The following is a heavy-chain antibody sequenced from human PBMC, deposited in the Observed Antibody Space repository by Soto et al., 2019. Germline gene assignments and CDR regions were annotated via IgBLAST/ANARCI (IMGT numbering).Heavy chain of an antibody. CDR2: SSGRSGVP. V-gene: IGHV3-23*01. D-gene: IGHD3-16*01. Sequence: EGQLLQSGGDLVQPGGSLRLSCAGSGLTLRSYDMTWIRQTPEKGLEWVSTSSGRSGVPSYADSVNGRFTVSRDNSKNTLYLQMNSLRPDDTAMYYCAKGGPFTGGFDPWGQGTLVTVAS. J-gene: IGHJ5*02. CDR3: AKGGPFTGGFDP. CDR1: GLTLRSYD.